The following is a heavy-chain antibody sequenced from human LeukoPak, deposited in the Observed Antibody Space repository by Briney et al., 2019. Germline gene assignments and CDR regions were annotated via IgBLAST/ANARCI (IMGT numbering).Heavy chain of an antibody. CDR3: AKDRGEVVYGEGFDY. Sequence: PGGSLRLSCEASGFSFKTYATSWVRQAPGKGLEWVSAISGSGGSTYYADSVKGRFTISRDNSKNTLYLQMNSLRAEDTAVYYCAKDRGEVVYGEGFDYWGQGTLVTVSS. CDR1: GFSFKTYA. CDR2: ISGSGGST. J-gene: IGHJ4*02. V-gene: IGHV3-23*01. D-gene: IGHD4-17*01.